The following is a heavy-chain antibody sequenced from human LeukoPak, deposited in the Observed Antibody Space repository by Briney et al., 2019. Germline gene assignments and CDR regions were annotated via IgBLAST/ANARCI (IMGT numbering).Heavy chain of an antibody. CDR3: ARDHPVAPYYFDY. CDR2: INPNSGGT. J-gene: IGHJ4*02. V-gene: IGHV1-2*02. CDR1: GYTFTVFH. Sequence: ASVKVSCKASGYTFTVFHMHWVRQAPGQGLEWMGWINPNSGGTNYAQKFQGRVTMTRDTSISTAYMELSRLRSDDTAVYYCARDHPVAPYYFDYWGQGTLVTVSS. D-gene: IGHD2-15*01.